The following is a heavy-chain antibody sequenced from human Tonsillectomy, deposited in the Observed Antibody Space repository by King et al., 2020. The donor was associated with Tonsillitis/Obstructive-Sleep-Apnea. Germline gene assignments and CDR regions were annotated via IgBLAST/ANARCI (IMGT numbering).Heavy chain of an antibody. CDR1: GGTFSSYA. CDR3: ARVTGSGSGWFDP. CDR2: IIPIFGTA. J-gene: IGHJ5*02. Sequence: VQLVESGAEVKKPGSSVKVSCKASGGTFSSYAISWVRQAPGQGLEWMGGIIPIFGTANYAQKFQGRVTITADESTSTAYMERSSLRSEDTAVYYCARVTGSGSGWFDPWGQGTLVSVSS. D-gene: IGHD3-10*01. V-gene: IGHV1-69*01.